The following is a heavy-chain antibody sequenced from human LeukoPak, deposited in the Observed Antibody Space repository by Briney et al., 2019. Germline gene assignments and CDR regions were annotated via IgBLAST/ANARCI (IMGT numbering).Heavy chain of an antibody. J-gene: IGHJ6*04. CDR3: ARVAMVRGVTYYYYYGMDV. V-gene: IGHV4-34*01. D-gene: IGHD3-10*01. Sequence: SGTLSLTCAVYGGSFSDYYWSWIRQPPGKGLEWIGEINHSGSTNYNPSLKSRVTISVDTSKNQFSLKLSSVTAADTAVYYCARVAMVRGVTYYYYYGMDVWGKGTTVTVSS. CDR1: GGSFSDYY. CDR2: INHSGST.